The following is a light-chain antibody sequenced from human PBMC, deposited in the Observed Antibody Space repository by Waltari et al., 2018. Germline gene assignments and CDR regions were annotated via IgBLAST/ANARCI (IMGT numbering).Light chain of an antibody. CDR3: QSYDHTLSASV. CDR1: TSTIGARFD. V-gene: IGLV1-40*01. CDR2: DTT. Sequence: SVLTQPPSVSGAPGQRVPIPCTGSTSTIGARFDVHWYQQLPGTAPKLLIYDTTNRPSGVPDRFSGSRSGTSASLAISGLQPEDEADYYCQSYDHTLSASVFGGGTKLTVL. J-gene: IGLJ2*01.